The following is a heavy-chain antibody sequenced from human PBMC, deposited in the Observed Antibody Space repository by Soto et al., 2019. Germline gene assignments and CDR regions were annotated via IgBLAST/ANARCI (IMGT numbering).Heavy chain of an antibody. Sequence: TLSLTCTVTGGTISGYYCTWIRHSAGGGLEWIGRIYSSGSTNYNPSLKSRVTISLDTSMNHFSLRLSSVTAADTAVYYCARGQRFPDWFALCGKGSLAT. J-gene: IGHJ5*02. CDR3: ARGQRFPDWFAL. CDR1: GGTISGYY. CDR2: IYSSGST. V-gene: IGHV4-4*07. D-gene: IGHD6-25*01.